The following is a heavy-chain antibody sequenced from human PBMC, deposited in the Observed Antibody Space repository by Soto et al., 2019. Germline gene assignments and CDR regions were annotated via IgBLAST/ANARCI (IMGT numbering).Heavy chain of an antibody. CDR2: IYYSGST. Sequence: SETLSLTCTVSGGSISSSSYYWGWIRQPPGKGLEWIGSIYYSGSTYYNPSLKSRVTISVDTSKNQFSLKLSSVTAADTAVYYCATQDILTGYYQPFAYWGQGTLVTVSS. J-gene: IGHJ4*02. V-gene: IGHV4-39*07. D-gene: IGHD3-9*01. CDR3: ATQDILTGYYQPFAY. CDR1: GGSISSSSYY.